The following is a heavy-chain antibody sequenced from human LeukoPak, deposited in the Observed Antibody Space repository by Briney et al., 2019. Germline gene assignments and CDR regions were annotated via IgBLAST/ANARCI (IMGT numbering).Heavy chain of an antibody. CDR3: AKSRATGTYPGRFDY. V-gene: IGHV3-23*01. CDR1: GFTFSSHV. D-gene: IGHD3-10*01. Sequence: GGSLRLPCAASGFTFSSHVMSWVHQAPGRGLEWVSSLSGSGKYTFYADSVKGRFTISRDNSRNELFLQMNSLTSGDTAEYYCAKSRATGTYPGRFDYWGLGILVTVSS. CDR2: LSGSGKYT. J-gene: IGHJ4*02.